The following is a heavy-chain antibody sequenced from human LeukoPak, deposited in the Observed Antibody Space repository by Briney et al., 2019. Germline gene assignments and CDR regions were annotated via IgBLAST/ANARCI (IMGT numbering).Heavy chain of an antibody. V-gene: IGHV4-34*01. CDR3: ARTSGY. CDR1: GGSFSGYY. J-gene: IGHJ4*02. Sequence: SETLSLTCAVYGGSFSGYYWSWIRQPPGKGLEWIGEINHSGSTNYNPSLKSRVTISVDTSKNQFSLKLSSVTAADTAVYYCARTSGYWGQGTLVTVSS. CDR2: INHSGST.